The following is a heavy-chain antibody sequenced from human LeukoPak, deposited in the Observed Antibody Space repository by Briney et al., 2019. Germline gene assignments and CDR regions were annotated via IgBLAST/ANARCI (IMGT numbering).Heavy chain of an antibody. CDR1: GYTFTSYG. Sequence: ASVMLSCKASGYTFTSYGISWVRQAPGQGLEWMGWISAYNGNTNFAQRLQGRITMTTDTSTSTAYMELRSLRSDDTAVYYCVRSGYCYGGTCHSGAFDIWGQGTVVTVSS. D-gene: IGHD2-15*01. CDR3: VRSGYCYGGTCHSGAFDI. J-gene: IGHJ3*02. V-gene: IGHV1-18*01. CDR2: ISAYNGNT.